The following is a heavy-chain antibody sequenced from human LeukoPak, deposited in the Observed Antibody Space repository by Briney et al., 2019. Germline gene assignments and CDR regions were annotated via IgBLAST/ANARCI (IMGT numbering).Heavy chain of an antibody. Sequence: SQTLSLTCIVSGGSISSGGHPWSWIRQPPGKGLEWIGYIYHSGSTNYNPSLQSRVTISVDTSKNQFSLNLNSVTAADTAVYYCARGGAARLHFQNWGQGTLVTVSS. CDR2: IYHSGST. V-gene: IGHV4-61*08. J-gene: IGHJ1*01. CDR3: ARGGAARLHFQN. CDR1: GGSISSGGHP. D-gene: IGHD6-6*01.